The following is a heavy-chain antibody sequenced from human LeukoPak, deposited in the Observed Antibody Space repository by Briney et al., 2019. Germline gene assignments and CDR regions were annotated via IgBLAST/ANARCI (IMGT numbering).Heavy chain of an antibody. CDR2: IYTSGST. D-gene: IGHD3-10*01. CDR3: ARGVSSRGLWFGESYYFDY. CDR1: GGSISSYY. J-gene: IGHJ4*02. V-gene: IGHV4-4*07. Sequence: SETLSLTCTVSGGSISSYYWSWIRQPAGKGLEWIGRIYTSGSTNYNPSLKSRVTMSVDTSKNQFSLKLRSVTAADTAVYYCARGVSSRGLWFGESYYFDYWGQGTLVTVSS.